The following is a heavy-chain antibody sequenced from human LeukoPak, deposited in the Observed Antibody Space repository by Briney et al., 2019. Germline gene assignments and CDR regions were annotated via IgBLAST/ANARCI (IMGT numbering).Heavy chain of an antibody. CDR1: GYSFTKYW. V-gene: IGHV5-51*01. J-gene: IGHJ4*02. Sequence: GESLKISCKGSGYSFTKYWIGWVRQMPGKGLEWMGIIYPADSDTRYSPSFQGQVTISADKSISTAYLQWSSLKASDTAMYYCARHKISDTINWDYWGQGTLVTVSS. CDR2: IYPADSDT. CDR3: ARHKISDTINWDY. D-gene: IGHD5-18*01.